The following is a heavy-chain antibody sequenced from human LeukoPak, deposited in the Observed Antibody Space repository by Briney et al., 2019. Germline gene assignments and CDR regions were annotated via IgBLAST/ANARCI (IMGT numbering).Heavy chain of an antibody. D-gene: IGHD3-9*01. CDR1: GFTFSTYW. V-gene: IGHV3-74*01. Sequence: PGGSLRLSCAASGFTFSTYWMHWVRQVPGKGLVWVSRIDGYGISTTYADSVKGRFTISRDNAKNSLYLQMNSLRAEDTALYYCAKAPWADWLFGYFDYWGQGTLVTVSS. CDR3: AKAPWADWLFGYFDY. CDR2: IDGYGIST. J-gene: IGHJ4*02.